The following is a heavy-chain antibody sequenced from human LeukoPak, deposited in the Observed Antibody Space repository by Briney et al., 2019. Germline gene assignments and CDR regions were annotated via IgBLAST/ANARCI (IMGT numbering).Heavy chain of an antibody. J-gene: IGHJ4*02. CDR1: GFTFGDYA. V-gene: IGHV3-49*04. CDR3: TRDSYSVDSGYFEFDY. D-gene: IGHD3-22*01. CDR2: IRSEGHGGTP. Sequence: GGSLRLSCTALGFTFGDYAMNWVRQAPGKGLEWVGFIRSEGHGGTPEYATSVKGRFTISRDDSKSTAYLQMNSLKTEDTAMYYCTRDSYSVDSGYFEFDYWGQGTLVTVSS.